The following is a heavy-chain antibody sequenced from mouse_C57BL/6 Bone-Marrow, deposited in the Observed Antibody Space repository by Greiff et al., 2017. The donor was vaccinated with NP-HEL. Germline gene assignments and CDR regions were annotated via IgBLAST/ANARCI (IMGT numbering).Heavy chain of an antibody. Sequence: EVMLVESGGGLVKPGGSLKLSCAASGFTFSSYAMSWVRQTPEKRLEWVATISDGGSYNYYPDNVKGRFTISRDNAKNNLYLQMSHLKSADTAMYYCARDLTTVVATNFDVWGTGTTVTVSS. D-gene: IGHD1-1*01. CDR3: ARDLTTVVATNFDV. V-gene: IGHV5-4*01. CDR2: ISDGGSYN. J-gene: IGHJ1*03. CDR1: GFTFSSYA.